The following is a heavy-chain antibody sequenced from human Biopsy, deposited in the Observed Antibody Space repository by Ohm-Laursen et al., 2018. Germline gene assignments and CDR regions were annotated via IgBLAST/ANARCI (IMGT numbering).Heavy chain of an antibody. CDR1: GFTVNDHA. D-gene: IGHD2-21*01. CDR2: ISWDSGRI. J-gene: IGHJ6*02. CDR3: TKDLIPAGTDV. V-gene: IGHV3-9*01. Sequence: SLRLSCAASGFTVNDHAMHWVRQPPGKGLEWVSGISWDSGRIGYADSVGGRFTVSRDNAKKSLYLEMNSRRPEDKALYYCTKDLIPAGTDVWGQGTTVTVSS.